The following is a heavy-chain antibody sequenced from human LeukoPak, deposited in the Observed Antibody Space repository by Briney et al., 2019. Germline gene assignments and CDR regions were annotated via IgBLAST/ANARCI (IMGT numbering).Heavy chain of an antibody. J-gene: IGHJ4*02. V-gene: IGHV1-69*05. CDR2: IIPIFGTA. CDR3: ARGRAAGSWSFDY. D-gene: IGHD6-25*01. Sequence: SVKVSCKASGGTFSSYAISWVRQAPGQGLEWMGGIIPIFGTANYAQKFQGRVTITTDESTSTAYMELSSLRSEDTAVYYCARGRAAGSWSFDYWGQGTLVTVSS. CDR1: GGTFSSYA.